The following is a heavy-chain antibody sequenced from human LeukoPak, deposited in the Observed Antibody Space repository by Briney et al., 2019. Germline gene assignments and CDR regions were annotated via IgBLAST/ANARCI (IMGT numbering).Heavy chain of an antibody. V-gene: IGHV3-53*01. CDR3: ARVSPFDY. CDR2: IYSGGST. J-gene: IGHJ4*02. Sequence: SGGSLRLSCAASGFTVSNSYMSWVRQAPGRGLEWVSVIYSGGSTYYAASVEGRFTTSRDNSRNTLYLHMNSLRAEDTAVYYCARVSPFDYWGQGTLVTVSS. CDR1: GFTVSNSY.